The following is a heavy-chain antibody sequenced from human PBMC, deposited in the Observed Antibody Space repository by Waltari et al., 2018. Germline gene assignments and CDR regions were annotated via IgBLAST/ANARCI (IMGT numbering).Heavy chain of an antibody. CDR1: GGSISSGGYS. J-gene: IGHJ4*02. V-gene: IGHV4-30-2*01. Sequence: QLQLQEFGSGLVKPSQTLSLTCAVSGGSISSGGYSWSWIRQPPGKGLEWIGYIYHSGSTYYNPSLKSRVTISVDRSKNQFSLKLSSVTAADTAVYYCARRDCSSTSCYFDYWGQGTLVTVSS. D-gene: IGHD2-2*01. CDR2: IYHSGST. CDR3: ARRDCSSTSCYFDY.